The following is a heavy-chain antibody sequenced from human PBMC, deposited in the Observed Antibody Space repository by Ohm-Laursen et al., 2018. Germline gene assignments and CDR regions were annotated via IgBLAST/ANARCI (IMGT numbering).Heavy chain of an antibody. CDR3: ARGSGFFKLDV. V-gene: IGHV4-61*08. CDR1: GGSISSGGYF. Sequence: GTLSLTCTVSGGSISSGGYFWNWIRQPPGKGLEWIGEINQSGSTKYNPSLKRRVTLSADSPNSQFSLRLTSVTAADTATYYCARGSGFFKLDVWGQGTTVTVSS. D-gene: IGHD6-19*01. CDR2: INQSGST. J-gene: IGHJ6*02.